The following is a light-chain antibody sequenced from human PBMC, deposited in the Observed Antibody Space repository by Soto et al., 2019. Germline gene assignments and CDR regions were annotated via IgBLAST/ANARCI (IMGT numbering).Light chain of an antibody. V-gene: IGKV3-15*01. J-gene: IGKJ3*01. CDR3: QKYNNLPPIT. Sequence: EIVMTQSPATLSVSPGERATLSCRASQSVSGNLAWYQQKPGQAPRLLIYAASTSATGIPARFSGSGSGTEFTLTISSLQSEDFAVYYCQKYNNLPPITFGPGTKVDIK. CDR1: QSVSGN. CDR2: AAS.